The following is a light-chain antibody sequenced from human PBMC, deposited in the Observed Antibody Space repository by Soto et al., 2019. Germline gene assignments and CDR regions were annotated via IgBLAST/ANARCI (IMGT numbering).Light chain of an antibody. CDR2: GAS. CDR1: QGVTTN. CDR3: QQYNTWPRT. V-gene: IGKV3-15*01. Sequence: EIVMPQSPATLSVSPGERATLSCSASQGVTTNLAWYQQKPGQAPRLLIYGASTRATGIPARFSGSGCGTEFTLTISSLQSEDFAVYYCQQYNTWPRTFGGGTKVEIK. J-gene: IGKJ4*01.